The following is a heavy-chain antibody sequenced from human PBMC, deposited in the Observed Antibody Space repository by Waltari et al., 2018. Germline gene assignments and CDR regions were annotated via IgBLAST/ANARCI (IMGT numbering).Heavy chain of an antibody. J-gene: IGHJ4*02. CDR1: GFAFSVYA. Sequence: EVQLLESGGGLVQLGGSLSLSCAASGFAFSVYALGWVRQAPGKGMEWVSALAGSSDYIFYADSVKGRFTISRDNSKNTLYLQMNSLRGEDTAIYYCAKGTPVRGRPSIPDSWGQGTLVIVSS. V-gene: IGHV3-23*01. CDR3: AKGTPVRGRPSIPDS. CDR2: LAGSSDYI. D-gene: IGHD6-6*01.